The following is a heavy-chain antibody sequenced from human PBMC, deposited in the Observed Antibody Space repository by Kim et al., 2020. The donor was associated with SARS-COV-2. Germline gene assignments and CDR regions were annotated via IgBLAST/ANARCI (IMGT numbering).Heavy chain of an antibody. Sequence: GGSLRLSCAASGFTFSSYAMSWVRQAPGKGLEWVSAISGSGGSTYYADSVKGRFTISRDNSKNTLYLQMNSLRAEDTAVYYCACFRVATYYYYGMDVWGQGTTVTVSS. V-gene: IGHV3-23*01. CDR2: ISGSGGST. D-gene: IGHD5-12*01. CDR1: GFTFSSYA. CDR3: ACFRVATYYYYGMDV. J-gene: IGHJ6*02.